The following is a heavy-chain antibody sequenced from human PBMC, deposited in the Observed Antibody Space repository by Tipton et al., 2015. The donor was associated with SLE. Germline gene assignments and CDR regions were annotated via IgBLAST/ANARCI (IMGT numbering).Heavy chain of an antibody. CDR3: ARRLVVPTTNEDFLDY. D-gene: IGHD2-2*01. CDR1: GYSFTNYW. V-gene: IGHV5-51*03. Sequence: VQLVQSGAEVKKPGESLKISCKASGYSFTNYWIGWVRPMPGKGLEWMGTVYPGASRTMYSPSFQGQVTISADKSISTAYLQWSSLKTSDTAMYFCARRLVVPTTNEDFLDYWGLGTLVTVSP. CDR2: VYPGASRT. J-gene: IGHJ4*02.